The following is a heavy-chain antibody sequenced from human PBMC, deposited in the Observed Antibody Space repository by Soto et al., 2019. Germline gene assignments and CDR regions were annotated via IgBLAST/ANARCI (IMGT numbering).Heavy chain of an antibody. D-gene: IGHD2-2*01. CDR2: ITHTGGF. CDR3: ARGRQRPSAAYKGHGYYCMDV. CDR1: GGSFTDYY. V-gene: IGHV4-34*01. J-gene: IGHJ6*02. Sequence: PSETLSLTCAVYGGSFTDYYWSWIRQPPGKGLEWIGEITHTGGFDSNPSLGSRATISVDTTKNQFSLKLSSVTTADTALYYCARGRQRPSAAYKGHGYYCMDVWGHGNTFT.